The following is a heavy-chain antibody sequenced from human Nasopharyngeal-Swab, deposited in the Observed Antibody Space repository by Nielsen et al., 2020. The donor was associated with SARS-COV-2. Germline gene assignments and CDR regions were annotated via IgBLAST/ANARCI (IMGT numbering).Heavy chain of an antibody. CDR2: ISTYNGNT. Sequence: ASVKVSCKASGYTLINDGISWVRQAPGQGLEWMGWISTYNGNTNYAQKFQGRVIMTTDTSTNTVYMELRSLRSDDTAVYHCARDGAYYDSLTGYGYMDVWGNGTTVTVSS. V-gene: IGHV1-18*01. D-gene: IGHD3-9*01. CDR1: GYTLINDG. J-gene: IGHJ6*03. CDR3: ARDGAYYDSLTGYGYMDV.